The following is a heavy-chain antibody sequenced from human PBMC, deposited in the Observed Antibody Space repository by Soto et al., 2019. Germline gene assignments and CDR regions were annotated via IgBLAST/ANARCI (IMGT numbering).Heavy chain of an antibody. Sequence: ASVKVSCKASGYTFTSYDINWVRQATGQGLEWMGWMNPNSGNTGYAQKFQGRVTMTRNICISTAYMELSSLRSEDTAVYYCARGKEEDYYGSGSYRPYYMDVWGKGTTVTVSS. J-gene: IGHJ6*03. CDR1: GYTFTSYD. CDR3: ARGKEEDYYGSGSYRPYYMDV. CDR2: MNPNSGNT. V-gene: IGHV1-8*01. D-gene: IGHD3-10*01.